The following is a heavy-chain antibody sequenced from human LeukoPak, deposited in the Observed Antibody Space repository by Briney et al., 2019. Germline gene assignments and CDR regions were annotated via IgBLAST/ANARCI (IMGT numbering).Heavy chain of an antibody. CDR3: ATDHKAAAGIWNAFDI. Sequence: SETLSLTCAVSGYSISSGYYWGWIRQPPGKGLEWIGSIYHSGSTNYNPSLKSRVTISVDTSKNQFSLKLSSVTAADTAVYYCATDHKAAAGIWNAFDIWGQGTMVTVSS. CDR1: GYSISSGYY. J-gene: IGHJ3*02. V-gene: IGHV4-38-2*01. CDR2: IYHSGST. D-gene: IGHD6-13*01.